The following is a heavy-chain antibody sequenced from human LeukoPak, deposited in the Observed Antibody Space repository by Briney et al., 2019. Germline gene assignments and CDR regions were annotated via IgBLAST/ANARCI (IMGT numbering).Heavy chain of an antibody. CDR3: ARASESGWREFDY. V-gene: IGHV1-18*01. CDR1: GGTFSSYA. CDR2: ISAYNGNT. D-gene: IGHD6-19*01. J-gene: IGHJ4*02. Sequence: ASVKVSCKASGGTFSSYAISWVRQAPGQGLEWMGWISAYNGNTNYAQKFQGRVTMTTDTSTSTAYMELRSLRSDDTAVYYCARASESGWREFDYWGQGTLVTVSS.